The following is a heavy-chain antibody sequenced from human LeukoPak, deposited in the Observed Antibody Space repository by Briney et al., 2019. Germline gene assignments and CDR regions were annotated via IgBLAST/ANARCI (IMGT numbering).Heavy chain of an antibody. D-gene: IGHD3-10*01. CDR1: GGSISGYY. J-gene: IGHJ4*02. CDR2: IHYSGST. Sequence: PSETLSLTRTVSGGSISGYYWSWIRQPPGNGLEWIGFIHYSGSTNYNPSLKSRVTISVDTSKNQFSLKLRSVTAADTAVYYCARHYNSGTHPFDCWGQGTLVTVSS. CDR3: ARHYNSGTHPFDC. V-gene: IGHV4-59*08.